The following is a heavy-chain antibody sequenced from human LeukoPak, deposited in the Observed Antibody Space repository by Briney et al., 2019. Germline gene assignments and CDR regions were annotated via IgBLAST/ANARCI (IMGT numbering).Heavy chain of an antibody. V-gene: IGHV4-31*03. CDR2: IYYSGST. CDR1: GGSISSGGYY. J-gene: IGHJ4*02. Sequence: PSQTLSLTCTVSGGSISSGGYYWSWLRQHPGKGLEWIGYIYYSGSTYYNPSLKSRVTISVDTSKNQFSLKLSSVTAADTAVYYCARSRSLWFGELLLGGFDYWGQGTLVTVSS. D-gene: IGHD3-10*01. CDR3: ARSRSLWFGELLLGGFDY.